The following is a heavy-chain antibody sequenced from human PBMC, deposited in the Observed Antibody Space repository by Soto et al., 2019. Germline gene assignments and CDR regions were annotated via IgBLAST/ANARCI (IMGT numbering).Heavy chain of an antibody. D-gene: IGHD2-15*01. V-gene: IGHV1-69*09. CDR1: GGTFVRHV. J-gene: IGHJ4*02. Sequence: QVQLVQSGAEVKKPESSVKVSCKTSGGTFVRHVISWERQAPGQGPEWMGKIHPLSGIPDYAQKFQDRVTLTADTDSSTADMELSTVLSDCTGVYYCAAAACAATWCPHPPNLDHWGQGTLVSVSS. CDR2: IHPLSGIP. CDR3: AAAACAATWCPHPPNLDH.